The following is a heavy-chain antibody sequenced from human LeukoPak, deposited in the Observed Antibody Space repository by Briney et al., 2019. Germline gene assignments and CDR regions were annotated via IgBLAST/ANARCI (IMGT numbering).Heavy chain of an antibody. CDR1: GYSFTSYW. CDR2: IYPGDSDT. CDR3: ARHFYGTNSKSNFDY. Sequence: GESLKISCKGSGYSFTSYWIGWVRQMPGKGLEWMGIIYPGDSDTTYSPSFQGQVTISADKSISTAYLQWSSLKASDTAMYYCARHFYGTNSKSNFDYWGQGTLVTVSS. J-gene: IGHJ4*02. D-gene: IGHD4-23*01. V-gene: IGHV5-51*01.